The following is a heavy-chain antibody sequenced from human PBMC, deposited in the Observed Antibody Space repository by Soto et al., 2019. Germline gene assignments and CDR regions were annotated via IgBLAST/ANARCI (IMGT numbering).Heavy chain of an antibody. CDR3: ARGATAIPTPLGY. CDR1: GFSFNNYA. CDR2: ISFDGSNK. J-gene: IGHJ4*02. Sequence: ESGGGVVQPGKSQRLSCAASGFSFNNYAIHWVRQGPGKGLEWVAVISFDGSNKFYADSVKGRFTISRDNPKNIVFLQMDSLRTEDTALYYCARGATAIPTPLGYWGQGALVTVSS. D-gene: IGHD2-21*02. V-gene: IGHV3-30-3*01.